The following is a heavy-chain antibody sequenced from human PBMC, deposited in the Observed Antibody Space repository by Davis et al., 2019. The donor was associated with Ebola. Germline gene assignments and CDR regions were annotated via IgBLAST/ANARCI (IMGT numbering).Heavy chain of an antibody. V-gene: IGHV4-38-2*02. Sequence: MPSETLSLTCTVSGYSISSGYYWGWIRQPPGKGLEWIGDISHSGHTYYNPSLRSRLTISADTSKNQFSLNLSSMTAADTAVYFCARGRMYFDSNDYLASHFDHWGQGNLVTVSS. CDR1: GYSISSGYY. CDR3: ARGRMYFDSNDYLASHFDH. J-gene: IGHJ4*02. D-gene: IGHD3-22*01. CDR2: ISHSGHT.